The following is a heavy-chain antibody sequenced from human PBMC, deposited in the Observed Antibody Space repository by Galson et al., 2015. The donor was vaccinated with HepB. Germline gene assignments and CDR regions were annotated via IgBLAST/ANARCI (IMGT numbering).Heavy chain of an antibody. V-gene: IGHV1-8*02. CDR2: MNPKSTNT. CDR3: ARAVRNQLLSEY. J-gene: IGHJ4*02. Sequence: SVKVSCKASGNTFSGFSIAWVRQAPGQGLEWMGWMNPKSTNTGYARKFQGRVTMTGDTSMDTAYMELSSLTSEDAAVYYCARAVRNQLLSEYWGQGTLVTVSS. CDR1: GNTFSGFS. D-gene: IGHD1-26*01.